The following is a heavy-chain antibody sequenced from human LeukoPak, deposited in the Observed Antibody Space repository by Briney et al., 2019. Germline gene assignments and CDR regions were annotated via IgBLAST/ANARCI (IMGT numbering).Heavy chain of an antibody. J-gene: IGHJ4*02. CDR1: GFTFSTYA. CDR3: ARHQTSYSSSSYTQD. Sequence: GGSLRLSCAASGFTFSTYAMSWVRQAPGKGLEWVSSISGSGTTTYYADSVKGRFTIHRENSKNTLFLQMYSLAAEDTALYYCARHQTSYSSSSYTQDWGQGTLVTVSS. V-gene: IGHV3-23*01. D-gene: IGHD6-13*01. CDR2: ISGSGTTT.